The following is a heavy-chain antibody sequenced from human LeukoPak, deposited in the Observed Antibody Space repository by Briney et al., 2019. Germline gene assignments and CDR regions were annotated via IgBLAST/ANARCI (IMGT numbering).Heavy chain of an antibody. J-gene: IGHJ5*02. V-gene: IGHV3-23*01. CDR2: ISGSGGST. Sequence: GGSLRLSCAASGFTFSSYGMSWVRQAPGKGLEWVSAISGSGGSTYYAASVKGRFTISRDNSKNTLYLQMNSLRAEDTAVYYCAKGATYYYGSGSLNWFDPWGQGTLVTVSS. CDR3: AKGATYYYGSGSLNWFDP. D-gene: IGHD3-10*01. CDR1: GFTFSSYG.